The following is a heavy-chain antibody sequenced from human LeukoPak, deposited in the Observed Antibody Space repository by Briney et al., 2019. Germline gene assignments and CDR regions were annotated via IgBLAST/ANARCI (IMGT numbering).Heavy chain of an antibody. CDR3: ARARSGSYPDF. Sequence: SQTLSLTCAISGDSVSSNSAAWNWIRQSPSRGLEWLGRTYYAVSVTGRITINPDTSKNQFSLQLNSVTPEDTAVYYCARARSGSYPDFWGQGTLVTVSS. V-gene: IGHV6-1*01. CDR2: TY. CDR1: GDSVSSNSAA. D-gene: IGHD1-26*01. J-gene: IGHJ4*02.